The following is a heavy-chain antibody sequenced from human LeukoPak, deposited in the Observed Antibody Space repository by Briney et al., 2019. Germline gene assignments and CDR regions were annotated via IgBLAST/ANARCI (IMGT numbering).Heavy chain of an antibody. CDR3: ARERSSGWYFDY. CDR2: INHSGST. D-gene: IGHD6-19*01. Sequence: SETLSLTCAVYGGSFSGYYWSWIRQPPGKELEWIGEINHSGSTNYNPSLKSRVTISVDTSKNQFSLKLSSVTAADTAVYYCARERSSGWYFDYWGQGTLVTVSS. V-gene: IGHV4-34*01. J-gene: IGHJ4*02. CDR1: GGSFSGYY.